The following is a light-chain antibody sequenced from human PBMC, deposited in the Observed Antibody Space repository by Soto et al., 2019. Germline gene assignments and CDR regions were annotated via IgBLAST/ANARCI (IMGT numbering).Light chain of an antibody. CDR1: SGSIASNY. V-gene: IGLV6-57*04. CDR2: EDN. J-gene: IGLJ3*02. CDR3: CAYGGSGNWV. Sequence: NFMLTQPHSVSESPGKTVTISCTRSSGSIASNYVQWYQQRPGSAPTTVIYEDNQRPSGVPDRFSGSKSGNTASLAVSGLQAEDEAHYYCCAYGGSGNWVFGGGTKLTVL.